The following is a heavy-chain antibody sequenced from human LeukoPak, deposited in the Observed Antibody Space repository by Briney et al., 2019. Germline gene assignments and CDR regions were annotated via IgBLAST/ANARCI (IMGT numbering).Heavy chain of an antibody. J-gene: IGHJ6*02. CDR1: GYTFTSYA. V-gene: IGHV1-3*01. CDR3: ARGSYYYGSGSPYYGMDV. CDR2: INAGNGNT. Sequence: GASVKVSCKASGYTFTSYAMHWVRQAPGQRLEWMGWINAGNGNTKYSQKFQGRVTITRDTSASTAYMELSSLRSEDTAVYYCARGSYYYGSGSPYYGMDVWGQGTTVTVSS. D-gene: IGHD3-10*01.